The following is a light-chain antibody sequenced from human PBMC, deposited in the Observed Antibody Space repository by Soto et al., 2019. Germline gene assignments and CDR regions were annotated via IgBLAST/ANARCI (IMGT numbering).Light chain of an antibody. CDR1: QSGSSN. J-gene: IGKJ2*01. CDR2: GAS. Sequence: EIVMTQSPATLSVSPWERATLYCRASQSGSSNLAWYQQKPGQAPRLLIYGASTRDTGIPARFSGSGSGTEFSLTISSLQSEDFAVYYCHQYNNWPPYTFGQGNKLEIK. CDR3: HQYNNWPPYT. V-gene: IGKV3-15*01.